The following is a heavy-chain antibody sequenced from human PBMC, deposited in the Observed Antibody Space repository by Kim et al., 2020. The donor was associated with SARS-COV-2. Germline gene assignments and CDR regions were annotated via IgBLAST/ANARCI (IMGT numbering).Heavy chain of an antibody. V-gene: IGHV1-3*01. CDR3: ARESARSTGTDFDY. Sequence: YSGTLQGSVTITRDASASTAYMELSSLRSEATALYYCARESARSTGTDFDYWGQGTLVTVSS. J-gene: IGHJ4*02. D-gene: IGHD1-1*01.